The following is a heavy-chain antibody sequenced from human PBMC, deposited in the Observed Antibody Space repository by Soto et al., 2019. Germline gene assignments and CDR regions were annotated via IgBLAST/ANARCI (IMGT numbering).Heavy chain of an antibody. CDR2: FYSNDER. J-gene: IGHJ1*01. CDR3: SRMSYYYASGYFHH. Sequence: QVTLKESGPALVIPTEPLPLTCTVSGFSLSNSRMGVSWISQPPGKALEWLAHFYSNDERSYNTSLKSRLTISKDTSKSQVVLTMTNLDPGDTATYYCSRMSYYYASGYFHHWGQGTPVTVSS. CDR1: GFSLSNSRMG. D-gene: IGHD3-10*01. V-gene: IGHV2-26*01.